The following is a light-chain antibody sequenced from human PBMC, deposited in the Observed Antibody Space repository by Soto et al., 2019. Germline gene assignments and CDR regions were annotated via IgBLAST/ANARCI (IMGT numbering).Light chain of an antibody. V-gene: IGLV1-47*01. CDR2: RNN. J-gene: IGLJ2*01. CDR1: SSNIGSNY. CDR3: AAWDDSLSGVV. Sequence: QSVLTQPPSASGTPGQRVTISCSGSSSNIGSNYEYWYQQLPGTAPKLLIYRNNQRPSGVPDRFSGSKSGTSASLAISGLRSEDEGDYYCAAWDDSLSGVVFGGGTKLTVL.